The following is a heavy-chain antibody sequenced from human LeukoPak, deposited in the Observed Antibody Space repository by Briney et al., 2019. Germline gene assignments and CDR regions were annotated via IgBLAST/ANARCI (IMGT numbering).Heavy chain of an antibody. V-gene: IGHV3-74*01. CDR2: ISIDGSTT. Sequence: GGSLRLSCVGSGFTFSSYWMHWVRQGPGKGLEWVSRISIDGSTTTYADSVKGRFTISRDNAKNTAYLQMSSLRVDDTAVYYCAKAASSSWPSYYYGMDVWGQGTTVTVSS. J-gene: IGHJ6*02. CDR3: AKAASSSWPSYYYGMDV. CDR1: GFTFSSYW. D-gene: IGHD6-13*01.